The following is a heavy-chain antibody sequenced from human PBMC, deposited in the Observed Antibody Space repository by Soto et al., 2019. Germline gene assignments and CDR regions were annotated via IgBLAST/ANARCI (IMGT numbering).Heavy chain of an antibody. J-gene: IGHJ6*02. CDR1: GFTFSSYD. D-gene: IGHD3-9*01. V-gene: IGHV3-13*01. CDR2: IGTAGDT. Sequence: GSLRLSCAASGFTFSSYDMHWVRQATGKGLEWVSAIGTAGDTYYPGSVKGRFTISRENAKNSLYLQMNSLRAEDTAVYYCARVLRYFDWLPTYYYYGMDVWSQGTTVTVSS. CDR3: ARVLRYFDWLPTYYYYGMDV.